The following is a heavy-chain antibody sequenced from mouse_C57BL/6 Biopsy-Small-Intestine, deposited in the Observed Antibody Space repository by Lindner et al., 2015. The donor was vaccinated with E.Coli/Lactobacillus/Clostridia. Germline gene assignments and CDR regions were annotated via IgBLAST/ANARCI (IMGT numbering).Heavy chain of an antibody. CDR1: GYTFTSYG. V-gene: IGHV1-84*02. CDR2: INAGNGDT. CDR3: ASDPVGGRGL. Sequence: SVKVSCKGSGYTFTSYGMHWVRQAPGQSLEWMGSINAGNGDTKYSQKFQGRVTITRDTSASTAYMELSSLRSEDTAVYYCASDPVGGRGLWGQGTLVTVSS. J-gene: IGHJ4*01. D-gene: IGHD1-1*02.